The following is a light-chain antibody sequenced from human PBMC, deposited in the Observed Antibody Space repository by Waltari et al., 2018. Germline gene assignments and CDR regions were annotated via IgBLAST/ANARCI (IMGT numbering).Light chain of an antibody. J-gene: IGLJ3*02. CDR3: AAWDDNLTGPL. Sequence: SVLTQPPSASGTPGQTVTIPCSGSSSNIGGNFFFWYQQLPGMAPQLLIYKNNQRPSGVPDRFSGSTSGTSASLAISGLRSDDEAEYYCAAWDDNLTGPLFGGGTKVTVL. CDR2: KNN. V-gene: IGLV1-47*01. CDR1: SSNIGGNF.